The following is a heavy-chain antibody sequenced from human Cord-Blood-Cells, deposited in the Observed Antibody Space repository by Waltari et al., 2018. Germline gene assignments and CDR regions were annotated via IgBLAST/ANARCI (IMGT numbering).Heavy chain of an antibody. Sequence: QVPLVQSGAEVKKPGASVTVSCTASGYTFTSYDITWVRPATGQGLEWMGWMNPNSGNTGYAQKFQGRVTITRNTSISTAYMELSSLRSEDTAVYYCARGGYCSGGSCYWFDPWGQGTLVTVSS. D-gene: IGHD2-15*01. CDR1: GYTFTSYD. CDR3: ARGGYCSGGSCYWFDP. V-gene: IGHV1-8*03. J-gene: IGHJ5*02. CDR2: MNPNSGNT.